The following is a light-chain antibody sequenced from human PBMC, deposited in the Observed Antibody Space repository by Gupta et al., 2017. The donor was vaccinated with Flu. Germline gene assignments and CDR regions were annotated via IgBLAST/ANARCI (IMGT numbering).Light chain of an antibody. Sequence: QSVLTQPPSTSGTPGQRVTISCSGTTFHIGNNYVYWFQQLPGAAPRLLIYRVNERHSGVPDRFSASKSATSGSLAISGLRSEEEGDYFCGAWDNSLNSFVFGTGTTVTVL. CDR3: GAWDNSLNSFV. CDR2: RVN. J-gene: IGLJ1*01. V-gene: IGLV1-47*01. CDR1: TFHIGNNY.